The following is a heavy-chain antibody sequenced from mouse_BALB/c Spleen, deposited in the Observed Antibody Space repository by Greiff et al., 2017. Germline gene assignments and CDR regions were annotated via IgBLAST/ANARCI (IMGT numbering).Heavy chain of an antibody. CDR2: INPSSGYT. D-gene: IGHD5-2*01. CDR3: AEYGGFDY. CDR1: GYTFTSYT. V-gene: IGHV1-4*01. J-gene: IGHJ2*01. Sequence: QVQLQQSGAELARPGASVKMSCKASGYTFTSYTMHWVNQRPGQGLEWIGYINPSSGYTNYNQKFKDKATLTADKSSSTAYMQLSSLTSEDSAVYYCAEYGGFDYWGQGTTLTVSS.